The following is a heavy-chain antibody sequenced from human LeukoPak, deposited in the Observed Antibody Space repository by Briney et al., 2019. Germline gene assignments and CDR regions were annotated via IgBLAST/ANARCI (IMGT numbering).Heavy chain of an antibody. J-gene: IGHJ4*02. D-gene: IGHD4-17*01. CDR3: ARVYGDYGSHWDY. Sequence: GGSLRLSCAAYGFTFSSYSMNWVRQAPGKGLEWVSFISTSSSYIYYADSVKGRFTISRDNAKNSLYLEMNSLRAEDTALYHCARVYGDYGSHWDYWGQGTLVTVSS. CDR1: GFTFSSYS. V-gene: IGHV3-21*04. CDR2: ISTSSSYI.